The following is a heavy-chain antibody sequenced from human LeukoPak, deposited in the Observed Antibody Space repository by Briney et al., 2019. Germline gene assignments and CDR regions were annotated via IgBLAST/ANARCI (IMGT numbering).Heavy chain of an antibody. CDR1: GFTFSSDA. J-gene: IGHJ4*02. CDR2: ISGSGGST. V-gene: IGHV3-23*01. D-gene: IGHD3-22*01. CDR3: AKDARYYSDSSGYYDY. Sequence: GSLRLSCXAXGFTFSSDAMSWVRQAPGKGREGGAAISGSGGSTYYADSVKGRFTIYRDNAKMTLYVQMKRLRGEETAVYYCAKDARYYSDSSGYYDYWGQGTLVTVSS.